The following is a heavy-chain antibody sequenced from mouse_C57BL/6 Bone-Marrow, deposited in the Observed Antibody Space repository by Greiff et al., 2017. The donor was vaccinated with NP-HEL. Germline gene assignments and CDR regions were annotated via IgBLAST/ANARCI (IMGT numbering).Heavy chain of an antibody. CDR2: IYPRSGNT. CDR3: ARRGLLRRAWFAY. V-gene: IGHV1-81*01. CDR1: GYTFTSYG. Sequence: VQLQQSGAELARPGASVKLSCTASGYTFTSYGISWVKQRTGQGLEWIGEIYPRSGNTYYNEKFKGKATLTADKSSSTAYMELRSLTSEDSAVYFCARRGLLRRAWFAYWGQGTLVTVSA. D-gene: IGHD2-3*01. J-gene: IGHJ3*01.